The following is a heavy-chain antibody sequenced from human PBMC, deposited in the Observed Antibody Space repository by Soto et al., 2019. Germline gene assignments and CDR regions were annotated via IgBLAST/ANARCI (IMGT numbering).Heavy chain of an antibody. CDR1: GFTFSNAW. CDR3: TTDSKWCGGGSCRYYYGMDV. CDR2: IKSKTDGGTT. J-gene: IGHJ6*02. V-gene: IGHV3-15*01. D-gene: IGHD2-15*01. Sequence: GGSLRLSCAASGFTFSNAWMSWVRQAPGKGLEWVGRIKSKTDGGTTDYAAPVKGRFTISRDDSKNTLYLQMNSLKTEDTAVYYCTTDSKWCGGGSCRYYYGMDVWGQGTTVTVSS.